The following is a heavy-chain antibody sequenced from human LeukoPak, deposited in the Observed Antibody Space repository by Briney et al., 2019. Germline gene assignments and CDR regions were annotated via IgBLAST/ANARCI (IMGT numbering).Heavy chain of an antibody. CDR1: GFTFDDYG. J-gene: IGHJ6*03. CDR2: INWNGGST. V-gene: IGHV3-20*04. CDR3: ARDRGYDFWSGYYPNYQKIDYYYYYMDV. D-gene: IGHD3-3*01. Sequence: PGGSLRLSCAASGFTFDDYGMSWVRQAPGKGLEWVSGINWNGGSTGYADSVKGRFTISRDNAKNSLYLQMNSLRAEDTALYYCARDRGYDFWSGYYPNYQKIDYYYYYMDVWGKGTTVTVSS.